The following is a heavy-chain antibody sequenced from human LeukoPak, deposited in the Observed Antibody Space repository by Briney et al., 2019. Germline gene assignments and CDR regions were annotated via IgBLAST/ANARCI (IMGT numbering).Heavy chain of an antibody. CDR3: ARDIPDSGSYYTSDY. CDR1: GYTFTSYG. D-gene: IGHD1-26*01. J-gene: IGHJ4*02. V-gene: IGHV1-18*01. CDR2: ISAYNGNT. Sequence: ASVKVSCKASGYTFTSYGISWVRQAPGQGLEWMGWISAYNGNTNYAQKLQGRVTMTTDTSTSTAYMELRSLRSDDTAVYYCARDIPDSGSYYTSDYWGQRPLVTCSS.